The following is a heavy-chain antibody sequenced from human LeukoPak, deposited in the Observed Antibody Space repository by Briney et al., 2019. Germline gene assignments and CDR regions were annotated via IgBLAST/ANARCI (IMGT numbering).Heavy chain of an antibody. D-gene: IGHD4-17*01. CDR2: ISYDGSNK. Sequence: PGRSLRLSCAASGFTFSSYGMHWVRQAPGKGLEWVAVISYDGSNKYYADSVKGRFTISRDNSKNTLYLQMNSLRAEDTAVYYCARGSTVTTYFDYWGQGTLVTVSS. CDR3: ARGSTVTTYFDY. J-gene: IGHJ4*02. CDR1: GFTFSSYG. V-gene: IGHV3-30*03.